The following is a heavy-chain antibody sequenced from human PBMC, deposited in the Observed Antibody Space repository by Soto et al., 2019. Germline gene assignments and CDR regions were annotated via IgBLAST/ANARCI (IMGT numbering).Heavy chain of an antibody. CDR3: AVRGMGPYDDVWGSYRYYYYGMDV. Sequence: ASVKVSCKASGYTFTSYDINWVRQATGQGLEWMGWMNPNSGNTGYAQKFQGRVTMTRNTSISTAYMELSSLRSEDTVVYDGAVRGMGPYDDVWGSYRYYYYGMDVWGQGTTVTVSS. J-gene: IGHJ6*02. CDR2: MNPNSGNT. CDR1: GYTFTSYD. D-gene: IGHD3-16*02. V-gene: IGHV1-8*01.